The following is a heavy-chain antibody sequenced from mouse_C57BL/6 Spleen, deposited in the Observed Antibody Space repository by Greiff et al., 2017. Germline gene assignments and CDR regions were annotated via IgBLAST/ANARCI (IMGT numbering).Heavy chain of an antibody. CDR2: IDPSDSET. V-gene: IGHV1-52*01. CDR3: ARWGSGYEDAMDY. J-gene: IGHJ4*01. Sequence: QVQLQQPGAELVRPGSSVKLSCKASGYTFTSYWMHWVKQRPIQGLEWIGNIDPSDSETHYNQKFKDKATLTVDKSSSTAYMQLSSLTSEDSAVYYCARWGSGYEDAMDYWGPGTSVTVSS. D-gene: IGHD3-2*02. CDR1: GYTFTSYW.